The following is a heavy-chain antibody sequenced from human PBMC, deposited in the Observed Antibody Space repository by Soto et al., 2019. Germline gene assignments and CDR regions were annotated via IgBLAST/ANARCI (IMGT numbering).Heavy chain of an antibody. J-gene: IGHJ2*01. V-gene: IGHV3-11*05. CDR1: GFTFSDYY. D-gene: IGHD6-13*01. Sequence: QVQLVGSGGGLVKPGGSLRLSCAASGFTFSDYYMSWIRQAPGKGLEWVSYINSSSSYTNYADSVKGRFTISRDNAKNSLYLQMNSLRAEDTAGYYCARIITAAGGRRYFDLWGRGTLVTVYS. CDR3: ARIITAAGGRRYFDL. CDR2: INSSSSYT.